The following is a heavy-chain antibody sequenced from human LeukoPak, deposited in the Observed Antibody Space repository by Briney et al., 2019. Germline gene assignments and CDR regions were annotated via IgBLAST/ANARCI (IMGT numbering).Heavy chain of an antibody. J-gene: IGHJ3*02. Sequence: PSETLSLTCTVSGGSISSYYWSWFRQPPGKGLEWIGYIYYSGSTNYNPSLKSRVTISVDTSKNQFSLKLSSVTAADTAVYYCARELWANDAFDIWGQGTMVTVSS. V-gene: IGHV4-59*01. CDR3: ARELWANDAFDI. CDR1: GGSISSYY. CDR2: IYYSGST. D-gene: IGHD3-10*01.